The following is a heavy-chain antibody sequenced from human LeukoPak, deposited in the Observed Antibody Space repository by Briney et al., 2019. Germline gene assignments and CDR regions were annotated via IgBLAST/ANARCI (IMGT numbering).Heavy chain of an antibody. D-gene: IGHD6-19*01. CDR2: IWYDGSNK. CDR1: GFTFCSYG. CDR3: ARLGSGWAIDY. J-gene: IGHJ4*02. Sequence: GGSLRLSCAASGFTFCSYGILWVRQAPGKGLEWVAVIWYDGSNKYYADSVKGRFTISRDQSKNTVYLQMNSLRADDTAVYYCARLGSGWAIDYWGQGTLVTVSS. V-gene: IGHV3-33*01.